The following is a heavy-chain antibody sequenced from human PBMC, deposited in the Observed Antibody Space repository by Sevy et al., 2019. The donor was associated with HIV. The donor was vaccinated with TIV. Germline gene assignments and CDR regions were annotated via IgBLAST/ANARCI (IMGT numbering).Heavy chain of an antibody. V-gene: IGHV4-4*02. J-gene: IGHJ5*02. D-gene: IGHD2-2*01. CDR1: GGSISSSNW. CDR2: IYHSGST. CDR3: AREGCSSTSCYGGNWFDP. Sequence: SENLSLTCAVSGGSISSSNWWSWVRQPPGKGLEWIGEIYHSGSTNYNPSLKSRVTISVDKSKNQFSLKLSSVTAADTAVYYCAREGCSSTSCYGGNWFDPWGQGTLVTVSS.